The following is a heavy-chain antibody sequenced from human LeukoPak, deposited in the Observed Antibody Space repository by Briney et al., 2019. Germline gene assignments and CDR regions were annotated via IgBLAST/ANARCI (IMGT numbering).Heavy chain of an antibody. CDR1: GFAFSSYA. Sequence: TGGSLRLSCAASGFAFSSYAMSWVRQAPGKGLEWVSAISGSGGSTYYADSVKGRFTISRDNSKNTLYLQMNSLRAEDAAVYYCAKASITMVRGVIDYWGQGTLVTVSS. J-gene: IGHJ4*02. V-gene: IGHV3-23*01. D-gene: IGHD3-10*01. CDR2: ISGSGGST. CDR3: AKASITMVRGVIDY.